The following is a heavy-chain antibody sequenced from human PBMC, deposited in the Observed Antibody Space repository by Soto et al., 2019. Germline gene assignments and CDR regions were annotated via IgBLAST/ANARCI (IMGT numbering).Heavy chain of an antibody. Sequence: QVQLQESGPGLVTPSETLSLTCTVSGASITRDHWNWIRQPPGKGLEWIGEYSGSTNYNPSLKSRVTTSVDTPKNQFSLKLSSVTAADTAVYFCATYTRGGGGRGYWGQGTLVTVSS. CDR3: ATYTRGGGGRGY. V-gene: IGHV4-59*08. D-gene: IGHD3-16*01. J-gene: IGHJ4*02. CDR1: GASITRDH. CDR2: EYSGST.